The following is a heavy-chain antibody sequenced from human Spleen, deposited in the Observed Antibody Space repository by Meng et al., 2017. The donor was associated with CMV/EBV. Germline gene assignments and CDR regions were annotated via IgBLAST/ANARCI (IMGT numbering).Heavy chain of an antibody. V-gene: IGHV1-8*01. CDR2: MSPNSGNT. J-gene: IGHJ3*02. D-gene: IGHD6-6*01. Sequence: ASVKVSCKASGYTFTSYDINWVRQAAGQGLVRVGWMSPNSGNTGYAQKFQGRVTLTRNTSISTAYLATAYMELSSLRSEDTAVYYCARGRSIAARSFWAFDIWGPGTMVTVSS. CDR3: ARGRSIAARSFWAFDI. CDR1: GYTFTSYD.